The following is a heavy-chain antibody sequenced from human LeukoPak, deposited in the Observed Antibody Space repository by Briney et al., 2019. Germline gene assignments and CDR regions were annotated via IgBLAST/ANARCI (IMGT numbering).Heavy chain of an antibody. CDR3: ARKEGGQLVNTRRWFDP. D-gene: IGHD6-13*01. J-gene: IGHJ5*02. CDR2: MNPNSGNT. CDR1: GYTFTSYD. V-gene: IGHV1-8*01. Sequence: GASVKVSCKASGYTFTSYDINWVRQATGQGLEWMGWMNPNSGNTGYAQKFQGRVTMTRNTSISTAYMELRSLRSDDTAVYYCARKEGGQLVNTRRWFDPWGQGTLVTVSS.